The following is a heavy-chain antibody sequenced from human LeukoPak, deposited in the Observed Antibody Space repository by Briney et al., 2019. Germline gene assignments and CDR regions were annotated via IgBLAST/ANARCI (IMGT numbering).Heavy chain of an antibody. CDR1: GYTFTGYY. V-gene: IGHV1-2*06. CDR3: ERDPGEGYFDY. J-gene: IGHJ4*02. Sequence: VSVKVSCKASGYTFTGYYMHWVRQAPGQGLEWMGLINPNSGGTNYAQKFQGRVTMTRDTSISTAYMEMSRLRSDDTAVYYCERDPGEGYFDYWGQGTLVTVSS. CDR2: INPNSGGT. D-gene: IGHD3-10*01.